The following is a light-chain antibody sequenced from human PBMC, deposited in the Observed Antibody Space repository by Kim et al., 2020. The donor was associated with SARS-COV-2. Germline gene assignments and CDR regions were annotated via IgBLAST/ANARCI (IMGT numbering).Light chain of an antibody. J-gene: IGKJ5*01. V-gene: IGKV1-17*01. Sequence: ASVGDRVTCTCRSSQDIRNDFGWYQQNPGRAPKRLIYGASSLQSGVPSRFSGSGSGTEFTLTISSLQPEDFATHFCLQHNTYPITFGQGTRLEIK. CDR2: GAS. CDR1: QDIRND. CDR3: LQHNTYPIT.